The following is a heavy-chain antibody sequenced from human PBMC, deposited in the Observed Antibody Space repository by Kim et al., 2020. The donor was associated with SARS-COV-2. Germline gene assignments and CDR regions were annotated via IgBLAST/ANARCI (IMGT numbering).Heavy chain of an antibody. J-gene: IGHJ4*02. CDR3: AKCRGGSCYSSSDY. D-gene: IGHD2-15*01. Sequence: YADSVKGRFTVSRDNSKNTQYLQMNSRRAEDTAVYYCAKCRGGSCYSSSDYWGQGSLVTVSS. V-gene: IGHV3-23*01.